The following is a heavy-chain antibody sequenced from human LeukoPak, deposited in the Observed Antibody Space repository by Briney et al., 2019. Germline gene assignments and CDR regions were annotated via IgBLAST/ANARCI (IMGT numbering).Heavy chain of an antibody. CDR3: ARGPWRYYDSSGYYTSVAFDI. D-gene: IGHD3-22*01. J-gene: IGHJ3*02. Sequence: SQTLSLTCAISGDSVSSNSAAWNWIRQSPSRGLEWLGRTYYRSKWYNDYAVSVKSRITINPDTSKNQFSLKLSSVTAADTAVYYCARGPWRYYDSSGYYTSVAFDIWGQGTMVTVSS. V-gene: IGHV6-1*01. CDR1: GDSVSSNSAA. CDR2: TYYRSKWYN.